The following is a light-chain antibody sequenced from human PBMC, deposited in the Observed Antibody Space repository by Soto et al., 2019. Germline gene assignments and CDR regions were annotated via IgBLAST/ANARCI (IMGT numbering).Light chain of an antibody. CDR1: NIGRKS. J-gene: IGLJ1*01. CDR2: DDS. Sequence: SYELTQPPSVSVAPGQTGRISCGGNNIGRKSVHWYQQKPGRAPVVVVYDDSDRPSGIPERFSGANSGDTATLTISRVEAGDEADYYCHVWDSSSGHYIFGTGTKVTVL. CDR3: HVWDSSSGHYI. V-gene: IGLV3-21*02.